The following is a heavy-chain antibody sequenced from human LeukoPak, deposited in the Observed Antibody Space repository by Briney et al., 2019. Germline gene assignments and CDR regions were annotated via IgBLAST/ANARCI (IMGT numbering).Heavy chain of an antibody. J-gene: IGHJ4*02. CDR2: IIAILDTA. CDR1: GGSFSDYS. V-gene: IGHV1-69*08. CDR3: ASSLRDYGSGSSRY. D-gene: IGHD3-10*01. Sequence: SVKVSCKASGGSFSDYSISWVREAPGQGLEWMGRIIAILDTAHYAQKFQGRFTIHADKSTTTVYMELSGLRSDDTAVYYCASSLRDYGSGSSRYWGQGTLVTVSS.